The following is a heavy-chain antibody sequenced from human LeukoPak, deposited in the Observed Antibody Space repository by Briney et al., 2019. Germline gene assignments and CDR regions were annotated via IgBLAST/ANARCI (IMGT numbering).Heavy chain of an antibody. CDR2: ISGSGGST. Sequence: GGSLRLSCAASGFTFSSYAMSWVRQAPGKGLEWVSAISGSGGSTYYADSVKGRFTISRDNSKNTLYPQMNSLRAEDTAVYYCATPMVNYDILTRLDYWGQGTLVTVSS. J-gene: IGHJ4*02. V-gene: IGHV3-23*01. CDR1: GFTFSSYA. D-gene: IGHD3-9*01. CDR3: ATPMVNYDILTRLDY.